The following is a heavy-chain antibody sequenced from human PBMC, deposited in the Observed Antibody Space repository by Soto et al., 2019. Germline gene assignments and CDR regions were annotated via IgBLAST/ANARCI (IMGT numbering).Heavy chain of an antibody. D-gene: IGHD6-6*01. Sequence: GGSLRLSCAASGFTFSSYAMSWVRQAPGKGLEWVSAISGSGGSTYYADSVKGRFTISRDNSKNTLYLQMNSLRAEDTAVYYCAKGDSSSDSYYYYYGMDVWGQGTTVTVSS. CDR2: ISGSGGST. J-gene: IGHJ6*02. CDR1: GFTFSSYA. V-gene: IGHV3-23*01. CDR3: AKGDSSSDSYYYYYGMDV.